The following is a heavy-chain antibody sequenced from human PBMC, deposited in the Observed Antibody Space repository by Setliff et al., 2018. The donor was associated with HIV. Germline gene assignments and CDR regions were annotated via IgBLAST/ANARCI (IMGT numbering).Heavy chain of an antibody. Sequence: SETLSLTCTVSGGSISNYYWSWIRQPAGKGLEWIGRIYTSGSTNYNPSLKSRVTMSVDTSRNQFSLKLGSVTAADTAMYYCAREHCSGGSCNGFDIWGQGTMVTVSS. V-gene: IGHV4-4*07. D-gene: IGHD2-15*01. CDR2: IYTSGST. J-gene: IGHJ3*02. CDR3: AREHCSGGSCNGFDI. CDR1: GGSISNYY.